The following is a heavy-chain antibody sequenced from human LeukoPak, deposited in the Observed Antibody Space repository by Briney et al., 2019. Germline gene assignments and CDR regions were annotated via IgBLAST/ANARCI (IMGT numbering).Heavy chain of an antibody. CDR3: ARETLGRSGSYYGEYFQH. CDR1: GGSISSYY. D-gene: IGHD1-26*01. Sequence: SETLSLTCTVSGGSISSYYWSWIRQPAGKGLEWIGRIYTSGSTNYNPSLKSRVTMSVDTSKNQFSLKLSSVTAADTAVYYCARETLGRSGSYYGEYFQHWGQGTLVTVSS. J-gene: IGHJ1*01. CDR2: IYTSGST. V-gene: IGHV4-4*07.